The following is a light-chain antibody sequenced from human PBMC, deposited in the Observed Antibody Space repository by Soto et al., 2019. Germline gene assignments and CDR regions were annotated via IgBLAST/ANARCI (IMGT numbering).Light chain of an antibody. J-gene: IGKJ2*02. CDR2: DAS. CDR1: QDINNY. V-gene: IGKV1-33*01. CDR3: QQYDVVPCT. Sequence: DIQLTQSPASLSASVGDRVTITCQASQDINNYLIWYQQKPGKAPNLLIYDASTLGTGVSSRFSGNGSGTDFSVTINYLQPQDTATYYCQQYDVVPCTFGQGTKPEIK.